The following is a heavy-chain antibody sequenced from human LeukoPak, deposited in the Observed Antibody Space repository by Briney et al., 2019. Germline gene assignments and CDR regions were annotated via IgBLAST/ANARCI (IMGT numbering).Heavy chain of an antibody. D-gene: IGHD3-22*01. J-gene: IGHJ2*01. Sequence: GASVKVSCKASGYTFTGYYMHWVQHAPGQGLEWMGWINPNSGGTNYAQKFQGRVTMTRDTSISTAYMELSRLRSDDTAVYYCASRSDTQYYYDSSGYYLTGWYFDLWGRGTLVTVSS. CDR1: GYTFTGYY. V-gene: IGHV1-2*02. CDR2: INPNSGGT. CDR3: ASRSDTQYYYDSSGYYLTGWYFDL.